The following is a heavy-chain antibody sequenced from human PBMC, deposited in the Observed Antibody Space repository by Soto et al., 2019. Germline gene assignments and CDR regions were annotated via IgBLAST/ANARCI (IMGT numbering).Heavy chain of an antibody. CDR1: GFTFSSYA. Sequence: PVGSLRLSCAASGFTFSSYAMHWVRQAPGKGLEWVAVISYDGSNKYYADSVKGRFTISRDNSKNTLYLQMNSLRAEDTAVYYCARDGSSSWYSYYYGMDVWGQGTTVTVSS. D-gene: IGHD6-13*01. CDR3: ARDGSSSWYSYYYGMDV. CDR2: ISYDGSNK. J-gene: IGHJ6*02. V-gene: IGHV3-30-3*01.